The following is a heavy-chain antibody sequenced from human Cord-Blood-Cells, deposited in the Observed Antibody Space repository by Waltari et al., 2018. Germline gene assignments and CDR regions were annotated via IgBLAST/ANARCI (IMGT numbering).Heavy chain of an antibody. CDR3: ARGLNDAFYI. CDR2: INHSGST. CDR1: GGSFIGYY. V-gene: IGHV4-34*01. J-gene: IGHJ3*02. Sequence: QVQLQQWGAGLLKPSETLSLTCAVYGGSFIGYYWSWIRQPPGRGLEWIGEINHSGSTNDTPSLRSRVTISVDTSKNQFALKLSSVTAADTAVYYCARGLNDAFYIWGQGTMVTVSS.